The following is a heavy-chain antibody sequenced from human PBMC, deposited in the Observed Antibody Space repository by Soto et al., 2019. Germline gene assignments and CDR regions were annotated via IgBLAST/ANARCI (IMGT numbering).Heavy chain of an antibody. J-gene: IGHJ4*02. CDR2: INSDGSRT. CDR1: GFTFSSYW. Sequence: EVQLVESGGGIVQPGGSLRLSCAASGFTFSSYWMHWVRQAPGKGLVWVSRINSDGSRTSYADSAKGRFTISRDNAKNTVYLQMTSLRAEDTAVYSCARGDGDYYDGTLYLGPHWGQAPLVTVSS. V-gene: IGHV3-74*01. CDR3: ARGDGDYYDGTLYLGPH. D-gene: IGHD3-22*01.